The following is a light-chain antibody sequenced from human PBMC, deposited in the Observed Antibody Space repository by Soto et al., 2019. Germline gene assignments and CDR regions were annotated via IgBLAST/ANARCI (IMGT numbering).Light chain of an antibody. Sequence: EIVMTQSPATLSVSPGERATLSCRAIQSVNSNLAWYQQKPGQAPRLLVYGASTRATGIPARFSGSGSGTEFTLAIRSLQSEDFAVYYCQQYHDWPPLTCGGGTKVEIK. V-gene: IGKV3-15*01. J-gene: IGKJ4*01. CDR2: GAS. CDR1: QSVNSN. CDR3: QQYHDWPPLT.